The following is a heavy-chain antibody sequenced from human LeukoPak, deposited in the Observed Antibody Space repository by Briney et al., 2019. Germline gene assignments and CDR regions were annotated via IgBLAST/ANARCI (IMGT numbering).Heavy chain of an antibody. Sequence: GSLRPSCAASGFTFSSYAMRWGRQAPGKGLEWVSVLYGGGDTYYADSVKGRLTVSRDNSKNTVDLQMNSLGAEDTAVYYCAGSIVTPGAYDYWGQGTLVTVSS. V-gene: IGHV3-23*03. D-gene: IGHD2/OR15-2a*01. CDR3: AGSIVTPGAYDY. CDR2: LYGGGDT. CDR1: GFTFSSYA. J-gene: IGHJ4*02.